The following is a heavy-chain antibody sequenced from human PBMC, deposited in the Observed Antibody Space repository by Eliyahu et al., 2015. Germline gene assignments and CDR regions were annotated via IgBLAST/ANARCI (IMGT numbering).Heavy chain of an antibody. V-gene: IGHV4-59*01. D-gene: IGHD2-2*01. CDR2: MYYGGSP. J-gene: IGHJ4*02. CDR3: ARGLKVPSF. CDR1: GSSISPYY. Sequence: QVQLQGSGPGLVKPSETVSLXCXVSGSSISPYYWTWXRXPPGKGLEWIGYMYYGGSPNYNPSLRSRVTISVDTSSNQVSLRLTSVTAADTAMYYCARGLKVPSFWGQGTLVTVSS.